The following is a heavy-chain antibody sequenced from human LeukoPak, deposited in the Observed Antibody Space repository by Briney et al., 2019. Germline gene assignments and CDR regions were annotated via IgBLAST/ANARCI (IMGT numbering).Heavy chain of an antibody. CDR3: ARHRAIGVRGVPWVGPNWFDP. V-gene: IGHV5-51*01. D-gene: IGHD3-10*01. CDR2: IYPGDSDT. Sequence: GESLKISCKGSGYSFSSYWIGWVRQMPGKGLEWMGIIYPGDSDTRYSPSFQDQVTISADKSISTAYLQWSSLKASDTAMYYCARHRAIGVRGVPWVGPNWFDPWGQGTLVTVSS. J-gene: IGHJ5*02. CDR1: GYSFSSYW.